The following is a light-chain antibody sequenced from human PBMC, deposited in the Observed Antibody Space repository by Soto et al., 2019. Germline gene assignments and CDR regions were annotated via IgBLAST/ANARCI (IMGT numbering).Light chain of an antibody. CDR3: QQYTNWPQT. V-gene: IGKV3-15*01. J-gene: IGKJ1*01. Sequence: ERVMTQSPVTLSVSPGESVTLSCRASQSVGTNLAWYQQKPGQAPSLLIYGVSTRATGIPTRFSGSGSGRQFTLTLSSLQSEDFAVYYCQQYTNWPQTFGQGTKVEIK. CDR1: QSVGTN. CDR2: GVS.